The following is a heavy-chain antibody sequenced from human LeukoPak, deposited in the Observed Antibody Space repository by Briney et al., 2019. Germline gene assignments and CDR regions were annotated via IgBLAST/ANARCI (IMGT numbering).Heavy chain of an antibody. CDR1: GGSISSGDYY. Sequence: SETLSLTCTVSGGSISSGDYYWSWIRQPPGKGLEWLGYIYYSGSTYYNPSLKSRVTISVDTSKNQFSLKLSSVTAADTAVYYCARGMFGSIFGVVTDNDYFDYWGQGTLVTVSS. V-gene: IGHV4-30-4*01. J-gene: IGHJ4*02. CDR2: IYYSGST. D-gene: IGHD3-3*01. CDR3: ARGMFGSIFGVVTDNDYFDY.